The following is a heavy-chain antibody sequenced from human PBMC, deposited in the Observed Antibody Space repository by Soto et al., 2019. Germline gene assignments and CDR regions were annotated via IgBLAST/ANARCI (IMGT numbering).Heavy chain of an antibody. J-gene: IGHJ6*02. V-gene: IGHV3-30-3*01. CDR2: ISYDGSKK. CDR3: ARAAHGMDV. Sequence: QEQLVESGGGVVQPGRSLRLSCVASGFMFSSYAMHWVRQAPGKGLEGVAVISYDGSKKYYTDYVKGRYTISRDDSKNTLYLQMNSLRVEATAVYYCARAAHGMDVWGQGTTVTVSS. CDR1: GFMFSSYA.